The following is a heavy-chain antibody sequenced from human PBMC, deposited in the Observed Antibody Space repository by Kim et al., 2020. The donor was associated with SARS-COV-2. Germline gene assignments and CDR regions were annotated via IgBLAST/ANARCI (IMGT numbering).Heavy chain of an antibody. CDR1: GFTFTSYA. V-gene: IGHV3-23*01. D-gene: IGHD2-2*01. CDR2: IGITGGNT. J-gene: IGHJ4*02. CDR3: TKRTSGAWPFDY. Sequence: GALRLSCEASGFTFTSYAMTWVRQAPGKGLEWVASIGITGGNTYYADSVKGRFTISRDNSRDTLFLYMNSLRAEDTAVYYCTKRTSGAWPFDYWGQGTLVTVSS.